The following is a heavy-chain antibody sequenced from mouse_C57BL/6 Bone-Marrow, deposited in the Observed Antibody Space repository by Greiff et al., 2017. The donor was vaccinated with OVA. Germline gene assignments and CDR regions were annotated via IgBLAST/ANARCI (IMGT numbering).Heavy chain of an antibody. Sequence: QVQLKQPGAELVKPGASVKMSCKASGYTFTSYWITWVKQRPGQGLEWIGDIYPGSGSTNYNEKFKSKATLTVDTSSSTAYMQLSSLTSEDSAVYYCARDTTVVENFDYWGQGTTLTVSS. CDR1: GYTFTSYW. V-gene: IGHV1-55*01. CDR3: ARDTTVVENFDY. J-gene: IGHJ2*01. CDR2: IYPGSGST. D-gene: IGHD1-1*01.